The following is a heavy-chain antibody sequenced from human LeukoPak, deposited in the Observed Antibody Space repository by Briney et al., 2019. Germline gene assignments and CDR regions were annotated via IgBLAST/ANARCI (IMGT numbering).Heavy chain of an antibody. CDR3: ARSKGYSYGSCFDY. J-gene: IGHJ4*02. D-gene: IGHD5-18*01. CDR1: GFTFSTYW. V-gene: IGHV3-7*05. CDR2: IKQDGSEK. Sequence: SGGSLRLSCAASGFTFSTYWMSWVRQAPGKGLEWVANIKQDGSEKYYVDSVKGRFTISRDNAKNSLYLQMNSLRADDTAVYYCARSKGYSYGSCFDYWGQGTLVTVSS.